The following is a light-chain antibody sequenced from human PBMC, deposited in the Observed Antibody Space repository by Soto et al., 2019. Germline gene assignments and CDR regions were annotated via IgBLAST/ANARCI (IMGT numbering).Light chain of an antibody. CDR3: QQYCSSPTWT. Sequence: VLIQDSGAMSLSPGERATVSCRASQSVSRSYLAWYQQKPRQAPRRLIYCASSRATGIPDRFSGSRSWTDFTRTIIRLEPADYAAYYCQQYCSSPTWTFGQGTKVDI. CDR2: CAS. CDR1: QSVSRSY. V-gene: IGKV3-20*01. J-gene: IGKJ1*01.